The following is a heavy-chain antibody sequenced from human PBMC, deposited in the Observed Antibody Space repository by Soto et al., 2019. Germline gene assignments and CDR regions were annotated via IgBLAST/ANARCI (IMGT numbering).Heavy chain of an antibody. Sequence: PGESLKISCKGSGYSFTSYWIGWVRQMPGKGLEWMGIIYPGDSDTRYSPSFQGQVTISADKSISTAYLQWSSLKASDTAVYYCAKQESDWNDHFDYWGQGTLVTVSS. CDR2: IYPGDSDT. J-gene: IGHJ4*02. CDR3: AKQESDWNDHFDY. D-gene: IGHD1-1*01. V-gene: IGHV5-51*01. CDR1: GYSFTSYW.